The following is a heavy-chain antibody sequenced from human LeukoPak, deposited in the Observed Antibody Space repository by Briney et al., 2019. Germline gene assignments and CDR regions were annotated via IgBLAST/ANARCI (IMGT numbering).Heavy chain of an antibody. CDR2: VYPGDSDT. Sequence: GESLKISCKGSGYSFTTYWIGWVRQMPGKGLEWMGIVYPGDSDTRYSPSFQGQVTISADKSVNTAYLRWSGLKPSDTAIYYCAKTAIVGATLNYFDYWGQGTLVTVSS. D-gene: IGHD1-26*01. CDR1: GYSFTTYW. V-gene: IGHV5-51*01. CDR3: AKTAIVGATLNYFDY. J-gene: IGHJ4*02.